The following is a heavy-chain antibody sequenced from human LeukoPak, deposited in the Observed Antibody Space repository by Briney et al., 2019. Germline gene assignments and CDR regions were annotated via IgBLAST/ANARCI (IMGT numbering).Heavy chain of an antibody. D-gene: IGHD1-26*01. J-gene: IGHJ4*02. CDR2: ISWNSGII. CDR1: GFTFDDYA. CDR3: AKDTTSGSYLYFDY. V-gene: IGHV3-9*01. Sequence: ESGRSLRLSCAASGFTFDDYAMHWVRQAPGKGLEWVSGISWNSGIIGYGDSVKGRFTISRDNAKNSLYLRMNSLRAEDTALYFCAKDTTSGSYLYFDYWGQGALVTVSS.